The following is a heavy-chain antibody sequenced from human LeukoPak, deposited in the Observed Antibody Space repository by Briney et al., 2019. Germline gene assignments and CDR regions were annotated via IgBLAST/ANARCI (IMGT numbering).Heavy chain of an antibody. V-gene: IGHV1-18*01. CDR1: GYTFTSYG. CDR2: ISADNGDR. D-gene: IGHD2-2*01. J-gene: IGHJ6*03. Sequence: ASVKVCCKASGYTFTSYGISWVRPAPGQGLVWMGWISADNGDRNYAQKLQGRVTMTTDTSTSTAYMELRSLRSDDTAVYYCARDGPIVVVPAAITGVSYYYYYMDVWGKGTTVTVSS. CDR3: ARDGPIVVVPAAITGVSYYYYYMDV.